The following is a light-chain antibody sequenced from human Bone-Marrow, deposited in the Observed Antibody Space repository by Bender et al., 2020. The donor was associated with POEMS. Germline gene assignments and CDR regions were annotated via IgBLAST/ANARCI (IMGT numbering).Light chain of an antibody. Sequence: QTVVTQEPSFSVSPGGTVTLTCGLTSGSVSSRSYPCWYQQTPGQAPRTLIYSTDARSAGVPGRFSGSIVGNKAALTITGAQADDEADYYCLLYLGGGISMFGGGTKLTVL. CDR3: LLYLGGGISM. CDR2: STD. J-gene: IGLJ3*02. V-gene: IGLV8-61*01. CDR1: SGSVSSRSY.